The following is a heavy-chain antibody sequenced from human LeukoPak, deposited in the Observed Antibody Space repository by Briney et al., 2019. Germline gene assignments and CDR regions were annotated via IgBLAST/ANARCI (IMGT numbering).Heavy chain of an antibody. CDR2: ISSSGSTI. CDR3: ASLVSWFGELYFDH. CDR1: GFTFSDYY. Sequence: GGSLRLSCAASGFTFSDYYMSWIRQAPGKGLEWVSYISSSGSTIYYADSVKGRFTISRDNAKNSLYLQMNSLRAEDTAVYYCASLVSWFGELYFDHWGQGTLVTVSS. V-gene: IGHV3-11*04. D-gene: IGHD3-10*01. J-gene: IGHJ4*02.